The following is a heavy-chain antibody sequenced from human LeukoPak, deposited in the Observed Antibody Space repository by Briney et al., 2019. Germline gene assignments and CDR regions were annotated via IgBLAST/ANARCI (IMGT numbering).Heavy chain of an antibody. D-gene: IGHD1-26*01. CDR3: ARGGDYYYMDV. V-gene: IGHV3-7*01. CDR2: IKQDGSAK. J-gene: IGHJ6*03. Sequence: GGSLRLSCAASGFTFSSYWMSWVRQAPGKGLEWVANIKQDGSAKYYVDSVKGRFTISRDNAKNSLYLQMNSLRAEDTAVYYCARGGDYYYMDVWGKGTTVTVSS. CDR1: GFTFSSYW.